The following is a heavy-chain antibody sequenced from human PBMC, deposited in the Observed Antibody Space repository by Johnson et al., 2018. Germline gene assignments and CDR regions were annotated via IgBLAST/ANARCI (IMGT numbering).Heavy chain of an antibody. CDR3: AKDLSFGLVNYYYMDV. D-gene: IGHD6-19*01. Sequence: VQLVQSGGGLVKPGGSLRLSCAASGFTFSSYAMSWVRQAPGKGLEWVSAISGSGGSTYYADSVKGRFTISRNNSKNTLCLQMNSLRAEDTAVYYCAKDLSFGLVNYYYMDVWGKGTTVTVSS. V-gene: IGHV3-23*04. CDR2: ISGSGGST. CDR1: GFTFSSYA. J-gene: IGHJ6*03.